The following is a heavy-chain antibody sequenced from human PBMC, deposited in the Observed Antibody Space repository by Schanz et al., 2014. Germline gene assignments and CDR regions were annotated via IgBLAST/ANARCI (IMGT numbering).Heavy chain of an antibody. J-gene: IGHJ5*02. CDR2: IIPNLGSA. CDR3: ARGNTIFGVVILGWLDP. Sequence: QVQLVQSGAEVKKPGASMKVSCKASGRTFIVYHVLHWVRQAPGQGLEWMGRIIPNLGSANYAQKFQGRVTITADKSTSTVYMELSSLRSEDTAIYYCARGNTIFGVVILGWLDPWGQGTLVTVSS. CDR1: GRTFIVYHV. D-gene: IGHD3-3*01. V-gene: IGHV1-69*09.